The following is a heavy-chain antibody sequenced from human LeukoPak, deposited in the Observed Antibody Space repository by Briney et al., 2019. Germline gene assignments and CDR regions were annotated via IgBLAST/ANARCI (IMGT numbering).Heavy chain of an antibody. CDR3: ARGDGGSYSVGAFDI. J-gene: IGHJ3*02. CDR2: IYSAGST. D-gene: IGHD1-26*01. Sequence: GGSLRLSCAASGFTVSSNYMTWVRQAPGKGLGWVSIIYSAGSTYYADSVKGRFTISRDNSKNTLFLQMNSLRAEDTAVYYCARGDGGSYSVGAFDIWGQGTMVTVSS. V-gene: IGHV3-53*01. CDR1: GFTVSSNY.